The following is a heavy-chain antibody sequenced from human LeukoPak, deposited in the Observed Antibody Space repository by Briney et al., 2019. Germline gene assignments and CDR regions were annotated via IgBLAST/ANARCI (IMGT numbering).Heavy chain of an antibody. CDR1: GGSFSGYY. CDR2: INHSGST. V-gene: IGHV4-34*01. Sequence: PSETLSLTCAVYGGSFSGYYWSWIRQPPDKGLEWIGEINHSGSTNYNPSLKSRVTISVDTSKKQFSLKLSSVTAADTAVYYCARFHSGSYFIIDYWGQGTLVTVSS. CDR3: ARFHSGSYFIIDY. J-gene: IGHJ4*02. D-gene: IGHD1-26*01.